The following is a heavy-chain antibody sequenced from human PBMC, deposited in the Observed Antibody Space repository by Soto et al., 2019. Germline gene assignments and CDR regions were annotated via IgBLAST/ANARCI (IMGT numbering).Heavy chain of an antibody. D-gene: IGHD6-25*01. V-gene: IGHV1-3*05. CDR3: ARELDRGSGSSGY. J-gene: IGHJ4*02. CDR2: ILAVNGYA. CDR1: GYSFTSYT. Sequence: QVQLVQSGAEEKKPGASVKVSCKASGYSFTSYTMHWVRQVPGQRLEWMGWILAVNGYAKYSEKFQGRVTMTVDTSASTAYMELSSLRSEDTAVYYCARELDRGSGSSGYWGQGTLITVSS.